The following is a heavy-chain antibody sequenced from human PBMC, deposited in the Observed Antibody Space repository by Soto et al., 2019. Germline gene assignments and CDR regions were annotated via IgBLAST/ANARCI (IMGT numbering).Heavy chain of an antibody. Sequence: GGALRLSCEASGFTFDKYAMHWVRQAPGKGLEWVSGISWNSSSIGYADSVKGRFTISRDNANNSLYLQIHSLRPEDTALYYCAKATITGTIYFYYYMDVWGKGTTVTVSS. V-gene: IGHV3-9*01. CDR1: GFTFDKYA. CDR3: AKATITGTIYFYYYMDV. J-gene: IGHJ6*03. CDR2: ISWNSSSI. D-gene: IGHD1-7*01.